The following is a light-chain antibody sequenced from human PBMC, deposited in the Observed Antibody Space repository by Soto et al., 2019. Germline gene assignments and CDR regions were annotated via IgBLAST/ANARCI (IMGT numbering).Light chain of an antibody. CDR2: DAS. V-gene: IGKV3-11*01. J-gene: IGKJ4*01. CDR1: QSVSSY. Sequence: IVLTRSPATLSLSPGERATFSCRASQSVSSYLAWYQQKPGQAPRLLIYDASNRATGIPARFSGSGSGTDFTLTISSLEPEDFAVYYCQQRSNWPPLTFGGGTKVDIK. CDR3: QQRSNWPPLT.